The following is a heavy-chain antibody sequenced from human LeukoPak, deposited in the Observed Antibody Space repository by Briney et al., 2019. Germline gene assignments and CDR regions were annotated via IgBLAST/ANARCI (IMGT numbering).Heavy chain of an antibody. Sequence: ASVKVSCKGSGYTFTGYYMHWVRQAPGQGLEWMGWINPNSGGTNYAQKFQGWVTMTRDTSISTAYMELSRLRSEDTAVYYCARIFLSVVAPKRWFDPWGQGTLVTVSS. V-gene: IGHV1-2*04. CDR2: INPNSGGT. D-gene: IGHD4-23*01. CDR1: GYTFTGYY. J-gene: IGHJ5*02. CDR3: ARIFLSVVAPKRWFDP.